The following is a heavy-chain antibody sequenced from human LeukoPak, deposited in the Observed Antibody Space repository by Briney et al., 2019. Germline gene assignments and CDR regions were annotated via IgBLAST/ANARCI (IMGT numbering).Heavy chain of an antibody. CDR3: ARQGYYYGSGSYFDY. CDR2: IYYSGST. CDR1: GGSISSSSYY. V-gene: IGHV4-39*01. Sequence: SETLSLTCTVSGGSISSSSYYWGWIRQPPGKGLEWIGSIYYSGSTYYNPSLKSRVTISVDTSKNQFSLKLSSVTAADTAMYYCARQGYYYGSGSYFDYWGQGTLVTVSS. D-gene: IGHD3-10*01. J-gene: IGHJ4*02.